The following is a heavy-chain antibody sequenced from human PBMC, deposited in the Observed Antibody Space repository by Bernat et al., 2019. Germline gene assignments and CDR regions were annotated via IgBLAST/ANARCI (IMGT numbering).Heavy chain of an antibody. Sequence: EVQLVESGGGLVQPGGSLRLSCAASGFTFSSYSMNWVRQAPGKGLEWVSYISSSSSTIYYADSVKGRFTISRDNAKNSLYLQMNSLRAEDTAVYYCARVPYYDSSPFWGQGTLVTVSS. CDR2: ISSSSSTI. J-gene: IGHJ4*02. CDR3: ARVPYYDSSPF. CDR1: GFTFSSYS. D-gene: IGHD3-22*01. V-gene: IGHV3-48*01.